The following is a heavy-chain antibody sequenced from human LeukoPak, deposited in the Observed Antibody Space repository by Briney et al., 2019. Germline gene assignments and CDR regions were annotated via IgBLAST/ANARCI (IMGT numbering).Heavy chain of an antibody. CDR2: INSDGSST. J-gene: IGHJ4*02. D-gene: IGHD6-13*01. V-gene: IGHV3-74*01. CDR1: GFTFSSYW. CDR3: ARDEGIAAAGRRKSFDY. Sequence: GGSLRLSCAASGFTFSSYWMHWVRQAPGKGLVWVSRINSDGSSTSYADSVKGRFTISRDNAKNTLYLQMNSLRAEDTAVYYCARDEGIAAAGRRKSFDYWGQGTLVTVSS.